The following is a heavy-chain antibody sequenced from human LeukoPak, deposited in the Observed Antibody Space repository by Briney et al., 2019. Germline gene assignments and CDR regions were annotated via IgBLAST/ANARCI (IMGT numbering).Heavy chain of an antibody. Sequence: GGSLRLSCAASGFTFSSYGMHWVRQAPGKGLEWVAVISYDGSNKYYADSVKGRFTISRDNSKNTLYLQMNSLRAEDTAVYYCAKDLFTATTQGSAFDIWGQGTMVTVSS. V-gene: IGHV3-30*18. D-gene: IGHD4-17*01. CDR3: AKDLFTATTQGSAFDI. CDR2: ISYDGSNK. CDR1: GFTFSSYG. J-gene: IGHJ3*02.